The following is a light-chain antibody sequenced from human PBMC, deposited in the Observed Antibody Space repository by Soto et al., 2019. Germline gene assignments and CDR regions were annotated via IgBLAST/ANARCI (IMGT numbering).Light chain of an antibody. CDR1: QSIITY. V-gene: IGKV1-39*01. CDR3: QQSYSIPYT. CDR2: AAS. J-gene: IGKJ2*01. Sequence: DIQMTQSPSSLSASVGDRVTITCRASQSIITYLNWYQQKPGKAPKLLIYAASSLQSGVPSRFSGSGSGTDFTLTISSMQPDDLATSNYQQSYSIPYTFGQGTKLEIK.